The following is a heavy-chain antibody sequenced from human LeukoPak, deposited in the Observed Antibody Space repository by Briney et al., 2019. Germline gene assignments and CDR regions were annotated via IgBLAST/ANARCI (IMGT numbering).Heavy chain of an antibody. D-gene: IGHD6-19*01. CDR1: GGSINSYY. J-gene: IGHJ3*02. Sequence: SETLSLTCTVSGGSINSYYWSWIRQPPGKGLEWIGHIFYSGSTNYSPSLQSRVTISVDTSKNQFSLKLSSVTAADTAVYYCARRSVAVAGTSNDAFDIWGQGTMVTVSS. CDR3: ARRSVAVAGTSNDAFDI. V-gene: IGHV4-59*08. CDR2: IFYSGST.